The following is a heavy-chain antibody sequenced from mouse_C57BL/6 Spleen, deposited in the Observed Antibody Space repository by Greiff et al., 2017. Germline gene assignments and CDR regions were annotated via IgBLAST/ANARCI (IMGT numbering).Heavy chain of an antibody. Sequence: EVQVVESGPGLVKPSQSLSLTCSVTGYSITSGYYWNWIRQLPGNKLEWMGYRSYDGSNNYNPSLKNRISITLDTSKNQFFLKLNSVTTEDTATYYCARDRDWDGPHFDYWGQGTTLTVSS. J-gene: IGHJ2*01. V-gene: IGHV3-6*01. CDR2: RSYDGSN. CDR3: ARDRDWDGPHFDY. D-gene: IGHD4-1*01. CDR1: GYSITSGYY.